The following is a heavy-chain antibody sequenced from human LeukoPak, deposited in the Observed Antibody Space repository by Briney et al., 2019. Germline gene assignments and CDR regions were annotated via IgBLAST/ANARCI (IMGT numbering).Heavy chain of an antibody. CDR3: ARQIAYCSSTSCDTSHFDY. CDR1: GGSISSSSYY. J-gene: IGHJ4*02. Sequence: SETLSLTCTVSGGSISSSSYYRGWIRQPPGKGLEWIGSIYYSGSTYYNPSLKSRVTISVDTSKNQFSLKLSSVTAADTAVYYCARQIAYCSSTSCDTSHFDYWGQGTLVTVSS. V-gene: IGHV4-39*01. CDR2: IYYSGST. D-gene: IGHD2-2*01.